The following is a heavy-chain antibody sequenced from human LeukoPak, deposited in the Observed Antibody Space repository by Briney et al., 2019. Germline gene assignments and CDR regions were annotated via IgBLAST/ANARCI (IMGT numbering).Heavy chain of an antibody. J-gene: IGHJ4*02. CDR3: ATYADSSGYRFDY. Sequence: SETLSLTCAVSGDSISSPKWWSWVRQPPGQGLEWIGEVHHPGSTHYNPSLKSRVSMSLDKSKNQFSLSLNSVTAADAAVYYCATYADSSGYRFDYWGPGTLVTVSS. D-gene: IGHD3-22*01. V-gene: IGHV4-4*02. CDR1: GDSISSPKW. CDR2: VHHPGST.